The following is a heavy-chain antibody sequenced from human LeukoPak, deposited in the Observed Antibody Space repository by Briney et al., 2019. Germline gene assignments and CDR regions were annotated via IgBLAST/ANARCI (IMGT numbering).Heavy chain of an antibody. CDR3: AFMADSSGPRYYGMDV. J-gene: IGHJ6*02. V-gene: IGHV3-30-3*01. D-gene: IGHD3-22*01. CDR1: GFTFSSYA. CDR2: ISYDGSNK. Sequence: PGRSLRLSCAASGFTFSSYAMHWVRQAPGKGLEWVAVISYDGSNKYYADSVKGRFTISRDNSKNTLYLQMNSLRAEDTAVYYCAFMADSSGPRYYGMDVWGQGTTVTVSS.